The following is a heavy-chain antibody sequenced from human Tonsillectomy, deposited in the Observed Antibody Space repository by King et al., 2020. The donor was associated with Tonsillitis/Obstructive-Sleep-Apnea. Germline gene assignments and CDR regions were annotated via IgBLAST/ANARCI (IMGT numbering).Heavy chain of an antibody. CDR3: ARVVYETNSHKFDY. CDR2: ISDSGSYT. Sequence: VQLLESGGGLVQPGGSLRLSCAASAFTFNDYAMTWVRQAPGKGLEWVSCISDSGSYTSYAASVKGRFTISRDNDKNTLSLQMNSLRAEDTAVYYCARVVYETNSHKFDYWGQGTLVTVSS. CDR1: AFTFNDYA. J-gene: IGHJ4*02. D-gene: IGHD2-8*02. V-gene: IGHV3-23*01.